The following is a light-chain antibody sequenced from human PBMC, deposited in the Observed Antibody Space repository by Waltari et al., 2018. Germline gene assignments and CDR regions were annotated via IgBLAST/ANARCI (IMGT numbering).Light chain of an antibody. V-gene: IGKV1-39*01. CDR2: AAS. J-gene: IGKJ4*01. CDR1: QSINNY. Sequence: DIQMTQSPSSLSASVGDRVTITCRASQSINNYLNWYQLKPGKAPKRLVYAASRLQSGVPSRFRGSASGTDYTLTISSLHSEDFATYYCQQSYGTPPTFAGGTTVEI. CDR3: QQSYGTPPT.